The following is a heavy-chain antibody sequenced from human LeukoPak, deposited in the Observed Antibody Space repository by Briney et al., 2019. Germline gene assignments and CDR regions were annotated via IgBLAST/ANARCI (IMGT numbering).Heavy chain of an antibody. V-gene: IGHV4-59*08. CDR1: GGSISSYY. CDR2: IYYSGGT. CDR3: ARSPDGSGSYYGVAYNWFDP. D-gene: IGHD3-10*01. J-gene: IGHJ5*02. Sequence: SETLSLTCTVSGGSISSYYWSWIRQPPGKGLEWIGYIYYSGGTNYNPSLKSRVTISVDTSKNQFSLKLSSVTAADTAVYYCARSPDGSGSYYGVAYNWFDPWGQGTLVTVSS.